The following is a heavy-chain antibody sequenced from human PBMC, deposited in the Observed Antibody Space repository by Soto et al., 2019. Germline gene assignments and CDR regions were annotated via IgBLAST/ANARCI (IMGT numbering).Heavy chain of an antibody. CDR3: AKALQYSSSRDYFYYGMDV. D-gene: IGHD6-6*01. CDR1: GFTFSNYS. CDR2: MNSGGRS. J-gene: IGHJ6*02. Sequence: EVQLLESGGGLVQPGGSLRLSCAASGFTFSNYSMSWVRQAPGKGLEWVSGMNSGGRSYYADSVKGRFTISRDTSKNMLYLQMNSLRADDTAVFDCAKALQYSSSRDYFYYGMDVWGQGTTVTVSS. V-gene: IGHV3-23*01.